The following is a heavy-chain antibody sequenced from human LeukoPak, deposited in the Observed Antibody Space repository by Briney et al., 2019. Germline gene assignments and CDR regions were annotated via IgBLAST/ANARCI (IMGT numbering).Heavy chain of an antibody. CDR2: INHNGNVN. D-gene: IGHD3-16*01. Sequence: GGSLRLSCAASGFTVDSNYLSWVRQAPGKGLEWVASINHNGNVNYYVDSVKGRLTISRDNAKNSLYLQMSNLRAEDTAVYFCARGGGLDVWGQGATVTVSS. J-gene: IGHJ6*02. V-gene: IGHV3-7*03. CDR1: GFTVDSNY. CDR3: ARGGGLDV.